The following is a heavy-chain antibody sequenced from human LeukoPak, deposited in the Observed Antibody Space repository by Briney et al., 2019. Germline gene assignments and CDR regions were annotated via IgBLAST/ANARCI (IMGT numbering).Heavy chain of an antibody. Sequence: PGGSLRLSCAASGFTFSSYSVNWVRQAPGKGLAWVSSISSSGSYIYYADSVKGRFTFSRDNAKNSLYLQMNSLRAEDTAVYYCTTDGYYYDSSGYYYVDYWGQGTLVTVSS. CDR1: GFTFSSYS. CDR3: TTDGYYYDSSGYYYVDY. V-gene: IGHV3-21*03. D-gene: IGHD3-22*01. CDR2: ISSSGSYI. J-gene: IGHJ4*02.